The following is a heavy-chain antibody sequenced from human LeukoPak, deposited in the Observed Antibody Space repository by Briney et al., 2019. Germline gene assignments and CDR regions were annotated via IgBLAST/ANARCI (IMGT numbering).Heavy chain of an antibody. Sequence: PGGSLRLSCAASGFSFRDFWMSWVRQSPGKGLEWVASINQGGSLNNYVDSVKGRFTISRDDAKSSLYVRMDSLRDEDTAVYYCARFGYSGWNLEYWGQGTLVTVSS. CDR1: GFSFRDFW. V-gene: IGHV3-7*01. D-gene: IGHD5-12*01. CDR3: ARFGYSGWNLEY. CDR2: INQGGSLN. J-gene: IGHJ4*02.